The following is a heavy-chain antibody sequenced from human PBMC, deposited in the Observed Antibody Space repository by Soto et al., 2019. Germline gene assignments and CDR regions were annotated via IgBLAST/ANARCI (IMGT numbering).Heavy chain of an antibody. CDR3: AAAYDY. Sequence: SETLSLTCTVSGDSISSNTYSWGWIRQPPGKGLEYIGTIHFSGNTYYNPSLQSRVTLSVDTSKNQFSLKLTSVTTADTAVYYCAAAYDYWGQGTLVTVSS. V-gene: IGHV4-39*07. J-gene: IGHJ4*02. D-gene: IGHD2-15*01. CDR1: GDSISSNTYS. CDR2: IHFSGNT.